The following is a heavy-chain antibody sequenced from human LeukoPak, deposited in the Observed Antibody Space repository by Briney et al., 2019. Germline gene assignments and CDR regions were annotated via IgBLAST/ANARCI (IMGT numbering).Heavy chain of an antibody. J-gene: IGHJ4*02. CDR3: AKDRSIGTYYTFDH. V-gene: IGHV3-23*01. CDR2: ISGSGGST. Sequence: GGSLRLSCAASGFTFSTFGMSWVRQSPGKGLECVSSISGSGGSTYYADSVKGRFTVSRDNSNNRLYLQMSGLTAADTAVYYCAKDRSIGTYYTFDHWGQGTLVTVSS. CDR1: GFTFSTFG. D-gene: IGHD1-26*01.